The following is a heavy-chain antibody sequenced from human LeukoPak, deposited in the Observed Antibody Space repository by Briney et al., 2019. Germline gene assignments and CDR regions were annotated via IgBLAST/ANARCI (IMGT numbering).Heavy chain of an antibody. CDR2: ISAYNGNT. CDR1: GYTFTSYG. J-gene: IGHJ4*02. Sequence: ASVKVSCKASGYTFTSYGISWVRQAPGQGLEWMGWISAYNGNTNYAQKFQGRVTMTRDTSISTAYMELSRLRSDDTAVYYCARVYYDILTGYKPFDYWGQGTLVTVSS. D-gene: IGHD3-9*01. V-gene: IGHV1-18*01. CDR3: ARVYYDILTGYKPFDY.